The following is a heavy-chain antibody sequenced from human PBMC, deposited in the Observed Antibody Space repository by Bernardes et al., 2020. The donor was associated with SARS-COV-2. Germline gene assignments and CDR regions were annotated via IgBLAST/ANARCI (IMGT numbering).Heavy chain of an antibody. CDR2: ISPDGTTT. CDR1: GFTLSSSW. J-gene: IGHJ4*02. Sequence: GGSLRLSCAASGFTLSSSWMHWVRQPPGKGLVWVSRISPDGTTTTYADSVKGRFAISRDNAKNALYLQMNNLGADDTAVYYCGRNLAGDTYGCWGSWGQGALVTVSS. D-gene: IGHD3-16*01. CDR3: GRNLAGDTYGCWGS. V-gene: IGHV3-74*01.